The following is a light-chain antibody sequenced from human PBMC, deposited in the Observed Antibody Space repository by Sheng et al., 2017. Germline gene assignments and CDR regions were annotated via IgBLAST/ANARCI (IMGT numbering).Light chain of an antibody. CDR3: MLYMASGISV. CDR2: NTN. Sequence: QTVVTQEPSFSVSPGGTVTLTCGLNSGSVSTSYYPSWYQQTPGQAPRTLISNTNSRSSGVPDRFSGSILGNKAALTITGAQADDESSYYCMLYMASGISVFGGGTKVTVL. CDR1: SGSVSTSYY. V-gene: IGLV8-61*01. J-gene: IGLJ3*02.